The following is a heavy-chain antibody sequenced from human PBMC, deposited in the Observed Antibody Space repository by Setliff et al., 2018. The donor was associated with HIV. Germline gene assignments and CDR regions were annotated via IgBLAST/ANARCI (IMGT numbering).Heavy chain of an antibody. J-gene: IGHJ2*01. V-gene: IGHV4-34*01. CDR1: GGSFSGYY. CDR2: INQSGNT. Sequence: PSETLSLTCAVYGGSFSGYYWNWIRQSPGRGLEWIGEINQSGNTNFNPSLKSRLIISVDTSKSQFSLKLTSVTAADTALYYCAREGGQGYSGSGSFYHRNFDLWGRGTLVTVSS. CDR3: AREGGQGYSGSGSFYHRNFDL. D-gene: IGHD3-10*01.